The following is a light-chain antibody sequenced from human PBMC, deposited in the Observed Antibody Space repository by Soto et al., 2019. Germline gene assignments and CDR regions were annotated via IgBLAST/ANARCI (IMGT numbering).Light chain of an antibody. J-gene: IGLJ1*01. CDR3: CSYAGSYTGV. CDR2: DVS. CDR1: SNDVGSYNY. Sequence: QSALTQPRSVSGSPGQSVTISCTGTSNDVGSYNYVSWYQQNPGKAHKLMIYDVSKRPSGVPDRFSGSKSGNAASLTISGLQAEDEADYYCCSYAGSYTGVFGTGTKLTVL. V-gene: IGLV2-11*01.